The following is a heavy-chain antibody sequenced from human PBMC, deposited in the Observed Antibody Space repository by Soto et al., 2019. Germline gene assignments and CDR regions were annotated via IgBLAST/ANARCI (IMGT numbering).Heavy chain of an antibody. CDR1: SYSMSSYY. D-gene: IGHD4-17*01. Sequence: QVQLQESGPGLVKPSETLSLTCGVSSYSMSSYYWTWIRLSPGKGLAWMGYIDYSGITQYKPSLESRVTMSVDRSTRQFSLKLTSVTAADTGIYYCARCHPGRYGERNYFDYWGQGTPVTVSS. J-gene: IGHJ4*02. CDR2: IDYSGIT. V-gene: IGHV4-59*01. CDR3: ARCHPGRYGERNYFDY.